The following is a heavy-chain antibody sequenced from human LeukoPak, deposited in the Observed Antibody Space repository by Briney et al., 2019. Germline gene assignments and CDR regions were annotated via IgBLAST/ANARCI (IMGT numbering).Heavy chain of an antibody. CDR1: GGSISRTTDY. D-gene: IGHD1-26*01. CDR2: IYYSGST. J-gene: IGHJ4*02. V-gene: IGHV4-39*01. CDR3: ASMGGTEDY. Sequence: PSETLSLTCTVSGGSISRTTDYWGWIRHPPGKGLEWIGSIYYSGSTYYNPSLKTRVTISVDMSKNQFSLKLSSVTAADTAVYYCASMGGTEDYWGQGTQVIVSS.